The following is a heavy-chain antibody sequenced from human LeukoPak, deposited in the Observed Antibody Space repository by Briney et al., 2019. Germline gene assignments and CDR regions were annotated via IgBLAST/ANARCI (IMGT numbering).Heavy chain of an antibody. Sequence: PGGSLRLSCAASGFTFSGSAMHWVRQTPGKGLEWVGRIRSKADSYATAYAASVKGRFTISRDDSKNTAYLQMNSLKTEDTALYFCTRRYGSTYWYFDLWGRGTLVTVSS. CDR2: IRSKADSYAT. CDR1: GFTFSGSA. J-gene: IGHJ2*01. D-gene: IGHD2-2*01. CDR3: TRRYGSTYWYFDL. V-gene: IGHV3-73*01.